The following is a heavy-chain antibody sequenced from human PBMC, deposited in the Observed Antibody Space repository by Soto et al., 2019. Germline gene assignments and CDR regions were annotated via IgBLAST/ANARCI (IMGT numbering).Heavy chain of an antibody. CDR1: GGTFSSYA. CDR2: IIPIFGTA. Sequence: QVQLVQSGAEVKKPGSSVKVSCKASGGTFSSYAISWVRQAPGQGLEWMGGIIPIFGTANYAQKFQGRVKITEDESTSTGYMELSSLRSEDTAVDYCAREGIFGVPTGGYGMDVWGQGTTVTVSS. J-gene: IGHJ6*02. D-gene: IGHD3-3*01. CDR3: AREGIFGVPTGGYGMDV. V-gene: IGHV1-69*01.